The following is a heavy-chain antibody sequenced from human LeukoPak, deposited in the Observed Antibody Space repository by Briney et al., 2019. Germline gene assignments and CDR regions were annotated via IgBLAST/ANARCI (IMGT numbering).Heavy chain of an antibody. CDR1: GYTFTSYY. CDR3: ARVYSPTTVTTDY. V-gene: IGHV1-46*01. CDR2: INPSGGST. J-gene: IGHJ4*02. Sequence: GASVKVSCEASGYTFTSYYMHWVRQAPGQGLEWMGIINPSGGSTSYAQKFQGRVTISVDTSKNQFSLKLSSVTAADTAVYYCARVYSPTTVTTDYWGQGTLVTVSS. D-gene: IGHD4-17*01.